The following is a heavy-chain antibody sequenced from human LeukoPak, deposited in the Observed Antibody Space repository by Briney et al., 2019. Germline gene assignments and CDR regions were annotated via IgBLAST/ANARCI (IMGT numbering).Heavy chain of an antibody. CDR3: ARRYSTSWAHDY. Sequence: PGGSLRLSCVVSGFTVSSNYMSWVRQAPGKRLEWVSVIYSGGYTYYADSVKGRFTISRDNSKNALYLQMNSLRAEDTAVYFCARRYSTSWAHDYWGQGTLVTVSS. CDR2: IYSGGYT. V-gene: IGHV3-66*04. J-gene: IGHJ4*02. D-gene: IGHD6-13*01. CDR1: GFTVSSNY.